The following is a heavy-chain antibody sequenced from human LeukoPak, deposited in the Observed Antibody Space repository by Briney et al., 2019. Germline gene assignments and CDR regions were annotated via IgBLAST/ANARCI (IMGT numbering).Heavy chain of an antibody. CDR1: GFTFSGSW. Sequence: GGSLRLSCAASGFTFSGSWMHWVRQTPGKGLVWVSRIIGDGSGANYADSVKGRFTISRDNAKNTVYLQMNSLRDEDTAVYYCARDLYYCDTSSYYYGHYGLDVWGQGTTVTVSS. CDR3: ARDLYYCDTSSYYYGHYGLDV. D-gene: IGHD3-22*01. CDR2: IIGDGSGA. V-gene: IGHV3-74*01. J-gene: IGHJ6*02.